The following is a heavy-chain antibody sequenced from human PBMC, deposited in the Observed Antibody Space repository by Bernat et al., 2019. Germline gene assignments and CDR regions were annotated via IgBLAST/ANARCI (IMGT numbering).Heavy chain of an antibody. D-gene: IGHD2-21*02. CDR2: IYYSGST. CDR1: GGSISSGGYY. CDR3: ARADQDIVVVTAIPGVAFDI. V-gene: IGHV4-31*03. Sequence: QVQLQESDPGLVKPSQTLSLTCTVSGGSISSGGYYWSWIRQHPGKGLEWIGYIYYSGSTYYNPSLKSRVTISVDTSKNQFSLKLSSVTAADTAVYYCARADQDIVVVTAIPGVAFDIWGQGTMVTVSS. J-gene: IGHJ3*02.